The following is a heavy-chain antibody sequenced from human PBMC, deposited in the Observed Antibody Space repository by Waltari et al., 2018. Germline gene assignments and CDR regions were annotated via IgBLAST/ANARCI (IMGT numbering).Heavy chain of an antibody. J-gene: IGHJ3*02. CDR2: SIPIFGTA. D-gene: IGHD3-22*01. V-gene: IGHV1-69*05. CDR3: ASVKDYYDSSGYDACDI. CDR1: GGTFSSYA. Sequence: QVQLVQSGAEVKKPGSSVKVSCKASGGTFSSYAISWVRQAPGQGLEWMGGSIPIFGTANYAQKFQGRVTITPDESTSTAYMELSSLRSEDTAVYYCASVKDYYDSSGYDACDIWGQGTMVTVSS.